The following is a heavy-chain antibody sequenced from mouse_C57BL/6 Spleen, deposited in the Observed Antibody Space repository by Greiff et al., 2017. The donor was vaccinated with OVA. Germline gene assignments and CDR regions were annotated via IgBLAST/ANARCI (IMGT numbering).Heavy chain of an antibody. J-gene: IGHJ1*03. CDR1: GFTFSDYG. V-gene: IGHV5-17*01. Sequence: DVKLVESGGGLVKPGGSLKLSCAASGFTFSDYGMHWVRQAPEKGLEWVAYISSGSSTIYYADTVKGRFTLSRDNAKNTLFLQMTSLRSEDTAMYYCARAYGSSHWYFDVWGTGTTVTVSS. CDR2: ISSGSSTI. D-gene: IGHD1-1*01. CDR3: ARAYGSSHWYFDV.